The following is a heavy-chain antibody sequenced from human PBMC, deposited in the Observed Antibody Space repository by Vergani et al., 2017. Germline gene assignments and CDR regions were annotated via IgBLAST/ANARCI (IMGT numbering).Heavy chain of an antibody. J-gene: IGHJ4*02. Sequence: QVQLVQSGAEVKKPGASVKVSCKASGYTFTDYFMHWVRQAPGQGLEWMGWINPNSGGTNYAQKFQGRVTMTRDTSISTAYMELSNLRSDDTAVYYCARVGTSSCRDYFDYWGQGTLVTVSS. CDR1: GYTFTDYF. CDR3: ARVGTSSCRDYFDY. D-gene: IGHD2-2*01. V-gene: IGHV1-2*02. CDR2: INPNSGGT.